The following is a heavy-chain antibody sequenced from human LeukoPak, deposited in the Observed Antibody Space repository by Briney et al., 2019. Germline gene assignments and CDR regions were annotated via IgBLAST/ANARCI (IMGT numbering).Heavy chain of an antibody. D-gene: IGHD2-15*01. Sequence: ASVEVSCKASGYTFTGYYMHWVRQAPGQGLEWMGWINPNSGGTNYAQKFQGWVTMTRDTSISTAYMELSRLRSDDTAVYYCARGYCSGGSCYFDPWGQGTLVTVSS. CDR1: GYTFTGYY. CDR2: INPNSGGT. J-gene: IGHJ5*02. CDR3: ARGYCSGGSCYFDP. V-gene: IGHV1-2*04.